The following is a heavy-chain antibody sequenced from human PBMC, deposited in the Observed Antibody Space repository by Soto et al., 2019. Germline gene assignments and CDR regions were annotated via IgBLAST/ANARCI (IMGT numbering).Heavy chain of an antibody. CDR2: IYYSGST. J-gene: IGHJ3*02. Sequence: SETLSLTCTVSGGSISSSSYYWGWIRQPPGKGLEWIGSIYYSGSTYYNPSLKSRVTISVDTSKNQFSLKLSSVTAADTAVYYCARHVNPCAKGAFAIWGQGTMVPVSS. CDR3: ARHVNPCAKGAFAI. CDR1: GGSISSSSYY. V-gene: IGHV4-39*01.